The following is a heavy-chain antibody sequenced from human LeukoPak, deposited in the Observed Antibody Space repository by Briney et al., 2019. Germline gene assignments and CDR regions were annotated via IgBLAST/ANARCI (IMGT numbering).Heavy chain of an antibody. CDR1: GYTFTSYY. D-gene: IGHD6-19*01. Sequence: GASVKVSCKASGYTFTSYYMHWVRQAPGQGLEWMGIINPSGGSTSYAQKFQGRVTMTRDMSTSTVYMELSSLRSEDTAVYYCARFRGIAVAGKSRGAFDIWGQGTMVTVSS. CDR2: INPSGGST. J-gene: IGHJ3*02. V-gene: IGHV1-46*01. CDR3: ARFRGIAVAGKSRGAFDI.